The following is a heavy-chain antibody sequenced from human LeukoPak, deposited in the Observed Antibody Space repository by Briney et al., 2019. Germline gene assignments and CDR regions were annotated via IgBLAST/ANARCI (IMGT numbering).Heavy chain of an antibody. V-gene: IGHV3-23*01. Sequence: GGSLRLSCAASGFTFSSYAMSWVRQAPGKGLEWVSAISGSGGSTYYADSVKGRFTISKDNSKNTLYLQMNSLRAEDTAVYYCAKQGMVAATRAVDYWGQGTLVTVSS. D-gene: IGHD2-15*01. CDR1: GFTFSSYA. J-gene: IGHJ4*02. CDR3: AKQGMVAATRAVDY. CDR2: ISGSGGST.